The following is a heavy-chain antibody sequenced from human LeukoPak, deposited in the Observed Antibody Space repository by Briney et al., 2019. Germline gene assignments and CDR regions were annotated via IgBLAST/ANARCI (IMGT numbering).Heavy chain of an antibody. CDR2: IKHSGSN. V-gene: IGHV4-34*01. CDR1: GGSFSGYY. Sequence: PSETLSLTCAVYGGSFSGYYWSWIRQPPGKGLEWIGEIKHSGSNNYNPSLKRRVTISVDTSKNQFSLKLSSVAAADTAVYYCARGRAVVPSASWSTAGYYMDVWGKGTTVSVSS. J-gene: IGHJ6*03. D-gene: IGHD2-2*01. CDR3: ARGRAVVPSASWSTAGYYMDV.